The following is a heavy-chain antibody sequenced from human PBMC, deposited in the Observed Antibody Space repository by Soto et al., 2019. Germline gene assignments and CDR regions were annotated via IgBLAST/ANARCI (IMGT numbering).Heavy chain of an antibody. D-gene: IGHD3-22*01. J-gene: IGHJ2*01. V-gene: IGHV3-15*07. CDR2: IKSKADGGTT. Sequence: SVSNAWMNWVRQAPGKGLEWVGRIKSKADGGTTDYAAPVKDRFTISRDDSKTTLYLQMNSLKTEDTAVYYCTTGVSYDSSGYYYWYSDLWVRGTLVTVSS. CDR1: SVSNAW. CDR3: TTGVSYDSSGYYYWYSDL.